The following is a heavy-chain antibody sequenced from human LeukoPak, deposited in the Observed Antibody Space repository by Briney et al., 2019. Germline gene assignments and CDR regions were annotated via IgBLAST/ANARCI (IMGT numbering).Heavy chain of an antibody. CDR2: MNPNSGNT. Sequence: GASVKVSCKASGYTFTSYDINWVRQATGQGLEWMGWMNPNSGNTGYAQKFQGRVTITRNTSISTAYMELSSLRSEDTAVYYCARVLLHLRGYFDYWGQGTLVTVSS. V-gene: IGHV1-8*01. J-gene: IGHJ4*02. CDR1: GYTFTSYD. D-gene: IGHD4-11*01. CDR3: ARVLLHLRGYFDY.